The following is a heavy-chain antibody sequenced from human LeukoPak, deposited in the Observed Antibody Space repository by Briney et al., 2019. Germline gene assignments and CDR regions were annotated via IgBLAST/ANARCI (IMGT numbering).Heavy chain of an antibody. J-gene: IGHJ6*02. CDR3: ARDPITMVRGVIYYYYGMDV. D-gene: IGHD3-10*01. CDR2: IFYSGST. V-gene: IGHV4-59*01. CDR1: GDSISTYF. Sequence: SETLSLTCTVSGDSISTYFWSWIRQPPGKGLEWIGYIFYSGSTRYNPSLKSRVTILVDTSKKEFSLKLSSVTAADTAVYYCARDPITMVRGVIYYYYGMDVWGQGTTVTVSS.